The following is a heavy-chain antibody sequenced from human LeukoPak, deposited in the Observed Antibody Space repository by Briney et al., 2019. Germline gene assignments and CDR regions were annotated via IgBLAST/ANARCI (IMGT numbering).Heavy chain of an antibody. CDR2: MNPSGST. CDR1: GGSFSGYY. D-gene: IGHD3-22*01. J-gene: IGHJ6*03. Sequence: PSETLSLTCAVYGGSFSGYYWTWIRQTPEKGLEWIGEMNPSGSTNYNPSLKGRVTISVDTSKTQFSLELSTVTAGDTAAYYCARGRQDVTMIVVVMTAVSYYLDVWGKGTTVTVS. CDR3: ARGRQDVTMIVVVMTAVSYYLDV. V-gene: IGHV4-34*01.